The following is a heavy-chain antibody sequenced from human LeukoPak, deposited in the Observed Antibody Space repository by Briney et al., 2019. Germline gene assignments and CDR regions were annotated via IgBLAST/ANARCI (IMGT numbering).Heavy chain of an antibody. D-gene: IGHD1-26*01. CDR2: ISGSGGST. CDR1: GFTFSSYA. Sequence: GGSLRLSCAASGFTFSSYAMSWVRRAPGKGLEWASAISGSGGSTYYADSVKGRFTISRDNSKNTLYLQMNSLRAEDTAVYYCVSPLLGGPTTMYYYMDVWGKGTTVTVSS. CDR3: VSPLLGGPTTMYYYMDV. V-gene: IGHV3-23*01. J-gene: IGHJ6*03.